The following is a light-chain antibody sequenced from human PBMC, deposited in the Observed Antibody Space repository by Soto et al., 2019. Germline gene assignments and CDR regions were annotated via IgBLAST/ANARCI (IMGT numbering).Light chain of an antibody. V-gene: IGKV4-1*01. Sequence: DIVMTQSPDSLAVSLGERATINCKSSQSVLYSSNNKNYLAWYQQKPGQPPKLLFYWASTRESGVPDRFSGSGSGTDFALTISSLQAEDVAFYYCHQFYITPRTFGQGTKVEIK. CDR3: HQFYITPRT. CDR2: WAS. CDR1: QSVLYSSNNKNY. J-gene: IGKJ1*01.